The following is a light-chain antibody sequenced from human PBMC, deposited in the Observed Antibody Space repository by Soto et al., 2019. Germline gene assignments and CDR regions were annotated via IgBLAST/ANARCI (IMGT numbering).Light chain of an antibody. CDR3: QQYGVTPPNT. V-gene: IGKV3-20*01. CDR2: DAS. J-gene: IGKJ4*01. CDR1: QSVSSD. Sequence: EIVLTQSPDTLSLSPGERATLSCRSSQSVSSDLVWYQQKPGQAPRLLIYDASTRATGIPDRFSGSGSGTDFTLTISGLEPEDFALYYCQQYGVTPPNTFGGGTKVDIK.